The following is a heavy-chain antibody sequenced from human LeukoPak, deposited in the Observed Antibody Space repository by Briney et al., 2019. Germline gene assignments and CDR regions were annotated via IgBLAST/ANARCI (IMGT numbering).Heavy chain of an antibody. J-gene: IGHJ6*03. Sequence: GGSLRLSCAASGFTFSSYAMHWVRQAPGKGLEYVSAISSNGGSTYYANSVKGRFTISRDNSKNTLYLQMNSLRAEDTAVYYCARGDYGGNSNYYYYYMDVWGKGTTVTVSS. CDR1: GFTFSSYA. V-gene: IGHV3-64*01. CDR3: ARGDYGGNSNYYYYYMDV. D-gene: IGHD4-23*01. CDR2: ISSNGGST.